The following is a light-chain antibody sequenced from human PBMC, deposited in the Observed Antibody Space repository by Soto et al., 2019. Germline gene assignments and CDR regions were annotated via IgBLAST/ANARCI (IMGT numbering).Light chain of an antibody. CDR1: QSVSSY. J-gene: IGKJ1*01. Sequence: EIVLTHSPATLSFSPWERATLSFRASQSVSSYLAWYQQKPGQAPRLLIYDASNRATGIPARFSGSGSGTDFTLTISSLEPEDFAVYYCQQRSNWPWTFGQGTKVDIK. CDR2: DAS. CDR3: QQRSNWPWT. V-gene: IGKV3-11*01.